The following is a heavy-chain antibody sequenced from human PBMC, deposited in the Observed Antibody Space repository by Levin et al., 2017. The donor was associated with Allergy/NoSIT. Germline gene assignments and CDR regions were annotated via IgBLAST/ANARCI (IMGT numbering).Heavy chain of an antibody. J-gene: IGHJ6*03. Sequence: SETLSLTCTVSGGSISSYYWSWIRQPPGKGLEWIGYIYYSGSTNYNPSLKSRVTISVDTSKNQFSLKLSSVTAADTAVYYCARDSGIYDILTGRGYYYMDVWGKGTTVTVSS. D-gene: IGHD3-9*01. CDR2: IYYSGST. V-gene: IGHV4-59*01. CDR3: ARDSGIYDILTGRGYYYMDV. CDR1: GGSISSYY.